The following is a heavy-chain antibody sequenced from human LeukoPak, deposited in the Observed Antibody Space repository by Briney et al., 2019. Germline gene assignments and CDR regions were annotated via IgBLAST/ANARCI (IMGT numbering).Heavy chain of an antibody. Sequence: GESLKISCKGSGYSFTSYWIGWVRQMPGKGLGWMGIIYPGDSDTRYSPSFQGQVTISADKSISTAYLQWSGLKALDTAMYYCARPLGGYDSSGYYDYWGQGTLVTVSS. CDR1: GYSFTSYW. J-gene: IGHJ4*02. CDR2: IYPGDSDT. D-gene: IGHD3-22*01. V-gene: IGHV5-51*01. CDR3: ARPLGGYDSSGYYDY.